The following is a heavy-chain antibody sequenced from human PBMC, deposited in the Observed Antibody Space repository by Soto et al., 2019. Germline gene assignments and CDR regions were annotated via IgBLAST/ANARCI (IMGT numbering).Heavy chain of an antibody. CDR2: MQPSTGRT. V-gene: IGHV1-8*01. D-gene: IGHD1-26*01. CDR3: ARGVSAGVDY. CDR1: GYSFTSLD. Sequence: DSVKVSCQASGYSFTSLDINWVRQTAGQGLEWMGWMQPSTGRTGYAQKFQGRVTMTRDTSINTAYMELTTLTSDATAFYYCARGVSAGVDYWAQGTLVTVSS. J-gene: IGHJ4*02.